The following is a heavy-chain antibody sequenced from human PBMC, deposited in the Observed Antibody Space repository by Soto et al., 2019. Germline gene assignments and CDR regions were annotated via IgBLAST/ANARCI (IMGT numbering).Heavy chain of an antibody. CDR3: ARVSEGYYYDSSGQEGFDI. V-gene: IGHV4-31*03. D-gene: IGHD3-22*01. Sequence: QVQLQESGPGLVKPSQTLSLTCTVSGGSISSGGYYWSWIRQHPGKGLEWIGYLYYSGSTYYNPSLKSRVTMSVDTSKNQFSLKLSSVTAADTAVYYCARVSEGYYYDSSGQEGFDIWGQGTMVTVSS. CDR2: LYYSGST. J-gene: IGHJ3*02. CDR1: GGSISSGGYY.